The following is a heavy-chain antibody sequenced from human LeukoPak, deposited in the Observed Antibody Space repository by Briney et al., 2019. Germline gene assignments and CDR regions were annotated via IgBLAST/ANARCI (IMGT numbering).Heavy chain of an antibody. CDR1: GFTFRSHA. Sequence: GGSLRLSCAASGFTFRSHAMSWVRQAPGKGLEWDSTITSISNTYYPDSVKGRFTISRDNSRDTLYLQMNTLRAEDTAIYYCAHRTAFDSWGQGTLVTVSS. CDR2: ITSISNT. CDR3: AHRTAFDS. V-gene: IGHV3-23*01. J-gene: IGHJ4*02. D-gene: IGHD1-14*01.